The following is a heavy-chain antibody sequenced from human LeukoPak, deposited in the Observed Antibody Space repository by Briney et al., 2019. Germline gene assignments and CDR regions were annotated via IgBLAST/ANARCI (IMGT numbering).Heavy chain of an antibody. V-gene: IGHV6-1*01. Sequence: SQTLSLTCAIPGDSVSSNSAAWNWLRQSPSRGLEWLGRTYYRSKWYNDYAVSVKSRITINPDTSKNHFSLQLNSVTPEDTAVYYCARGYYYGSGSYYPWFDYWGQGTLVTVSS. CDR2: TYYRSKWYN. CDR3: ARGYYYGSGSYYPWFDY. D-gene: IGHD3-10*01. J-gene: IGHJ4*02. CDR1: GDSVSSNSAA.